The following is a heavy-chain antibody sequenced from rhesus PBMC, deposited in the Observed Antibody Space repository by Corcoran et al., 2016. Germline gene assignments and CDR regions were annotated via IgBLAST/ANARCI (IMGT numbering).Heavy chain of an antibody. V-gene: IGHV3-178*01. CDR2: SSNGGGST. CDR3: ARGLYSNYLAGLDS. J-gene: IGHJ6*01. D-gene: IGHD4-23*01. CDR1: GFTFSDYY. Sequence: EVQLVESGGGLAKPGGSLRLSCAASGFTFSDYYMDWVYQAPGKGLEWVSRSSNGGGSTWYADSVKGRFTISRENAKNTLYFQMNSLRAEDTAVYYCARGLYSNYLAGLDSWGQGVVVTVSS.